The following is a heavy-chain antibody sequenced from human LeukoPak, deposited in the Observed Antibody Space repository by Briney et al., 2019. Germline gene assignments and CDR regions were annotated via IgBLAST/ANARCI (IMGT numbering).Heavy chain of an antibody. D-gene: IGHD6-19*01. CDR2: VDPEDGET. Sequence: ASVKISCKVSGYTFTDYYMHWVQQAPGKGLEWMGLVDPEDGETIYAEKFQGRVIITPDTSTDTAYMELSSLRSEDTAVYYCATYSGEGWFDPWGQGTLVTVSS. J-gene: IGHJ5*02. CDR1: GYTFTDYY. V-gene: IGHV1-69-2*01. CDR3: ATYSGEGWFDP.